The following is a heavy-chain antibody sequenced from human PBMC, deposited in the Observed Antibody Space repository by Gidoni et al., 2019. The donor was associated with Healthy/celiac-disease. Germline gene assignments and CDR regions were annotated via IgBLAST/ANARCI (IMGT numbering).Heavy chain of an antibody. D-gene: IGHD5-12*01. CDR1: GYPFTSYA. J-gene: IGHJ4*02. CDR3: ARFCIGYVYYFDY. CDR2: MNPNSGNT. Sequence: QVQLVQYGAEVKKPGASVKVSGKASGYPFTSYAHNWLRQATGQGVEWMGWMNPNSGNTGYAQKFQGRVTMTRNTSISTAYMGLSGLRSEDTAVYYCARFCIGYVYYFDYWGQGTLVTVSS. V-gene: IGHV1-8*01.